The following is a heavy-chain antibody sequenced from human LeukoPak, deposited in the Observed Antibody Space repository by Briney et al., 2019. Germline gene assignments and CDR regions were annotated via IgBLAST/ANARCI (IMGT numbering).Heavy chain of an antibody. CDR3: AKDRLGALLYFDS. V-gene: IGHV3-23*01. CDR1: GGSISSYY. D-gene: IGHD1-26*01. CDR2: ISGSGGTT. Sequence: ETLSLTCTVSGGSISSYYWSWVRQAPGKGLEWVSAISGSGGTTYYADFVKGRFTISRDNSMNTLYLQMNSLRAEDTAVYSCAKDRLGALLYFDSWGQGTLVTVSS. J-gene: IGHJ4*02.